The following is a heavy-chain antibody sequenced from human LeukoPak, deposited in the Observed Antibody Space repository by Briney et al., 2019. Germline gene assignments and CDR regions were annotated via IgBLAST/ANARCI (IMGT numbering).Heavy chain of an antibody. CDR2: INPNSGGT. CDR1: GYTFTGYY. J-gene: IGHJ6*02. D-gene: IGHD2-15*01. V-gene: IGHV1-2*02. Sequence: ASVKVSCKASGYTFTGYYMHWVRQAPGQGLEWMGWINPNSGGTNYAQKFQGRVTMTRDTSISTAYMELSRLRSDDTAVYYCALDRYCSGGSCDYYGMDVWGQGTTVTVSS. CDR3: ALDRYCSGGSCDYYGMDV.